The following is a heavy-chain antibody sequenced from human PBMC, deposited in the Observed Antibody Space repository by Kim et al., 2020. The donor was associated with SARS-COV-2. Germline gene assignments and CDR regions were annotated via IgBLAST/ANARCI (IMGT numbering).Heavy chain of an antibody. CDR2: IYYSGST. D-gene: IGHD3-22*01. Sequence: SETLSLTCTVSGGSISNYYWSWIRQPPGKGLEWIGYIYYSGSTYYNPSLKSRVTISVDTSKNQFSLKLSSVTAADTAVYYCASDSGYYSFFDYWGQGTLVTVSS. CDR3: ASDSGYYSFFDY. J-gene: IGHJ4*02. CDR1: GGSISNYY. V-gene: IGHV4-59*06.